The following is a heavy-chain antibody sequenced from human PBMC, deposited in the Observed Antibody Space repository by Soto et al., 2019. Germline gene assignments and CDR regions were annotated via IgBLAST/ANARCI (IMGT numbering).Heavy chain of an antibody. CDR2: ISSSADAM. CDR3: ATLDIEDV. J-gene: IGHJ6*02. V-gene: IGHV3-23*01. CDR1: GFTFSNYA. D-gene: IGHD5-12*01. Sequence: EVQLLESGGGLVQPGGSLRLSCAASGFTFSNYAMSWVRQAPGKGLEWVSEISSSADAMYYAGSVKGRFTISRDNSKSTLFLQMNSLRGDDPAIYYCATLDIEDVWGQGTTVTVSS.